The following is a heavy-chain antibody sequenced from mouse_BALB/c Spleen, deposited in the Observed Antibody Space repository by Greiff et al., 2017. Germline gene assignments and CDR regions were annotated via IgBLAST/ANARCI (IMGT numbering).Heavy chain of an antibody. CDR1: GYAFTNYL. CDR3: ARLLLRYGAMDY. Sequence: VQRVESGAELVRPGTSVKVSCKASGYAFTNYLIEWVKQRPGQGLEWIGVINPGSGGTNYNEKFKGKATLTADKSSSTAYMQLSSLTSDDSAVYFCARLLLRYGAMDYWGQGTSVTVSS. CDR2: INPGSGGT. J-gene: IGHJ4*01. V-gene: IGHV1-54*01. D-gene: IGHD1-1*01.